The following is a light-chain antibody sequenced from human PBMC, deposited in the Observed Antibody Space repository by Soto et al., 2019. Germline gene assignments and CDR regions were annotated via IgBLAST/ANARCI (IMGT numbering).Light chain of an antibody. Sequence: DIVLTQSPGTLSLSPGERATLSCRASQSVSRSYLAWYQHKPGQAPRLLIYGASSRATGIPDRFSGSGSGTDFTLTISRLEPEDFAVYYCQQYGSSPPITFGQGTRLEIK. J-gene: IGKJ5*01. CDR1: QSVSRSY. CDR2: GAS. V-gene: IGKV3-20*01. CDR3: QQYGSSPPIT.